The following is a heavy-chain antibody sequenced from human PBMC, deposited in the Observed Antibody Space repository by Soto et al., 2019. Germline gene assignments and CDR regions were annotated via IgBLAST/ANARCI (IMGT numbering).Heavy chain of an antibody. CDR2: IYYSGST. D-gene: IGHD7-27*01. V-gene: IGHV4-59*04. Sequence: SETLSLTYTVSGGSISSYYWSWIRQPPGKGLEWIGYIYYSGSTYYNPSLKSRVTISVDTSKNQFSLKLSSVTAADTAVYYCARRWGSSFDYWGQGTLVTV. CDR3: ARRWGSSFDY. CDR1: GGSISSYY. J-gene: IGHJ4*02.